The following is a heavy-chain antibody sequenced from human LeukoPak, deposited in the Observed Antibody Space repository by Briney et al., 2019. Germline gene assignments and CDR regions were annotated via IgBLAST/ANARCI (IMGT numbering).Heavy chain of an antibody. V-gene: IGHV4-30-2*06. CDR1: GGSISGGGYS. CDR2: IYQSGST. D-gene: IGHD1-26*01. J-gene: IGHJ3*02. CDR3: ARSGSYFSFDI. Sequence: SETLSLTCAVSGGSISGGGYSWSWIRQSPGKGLEWIGYIYQSGSTYYNPSLKSRVTISVDRSKNQFSLKLSSLTAADTAVYYCARSGSYFSFDIWGQGTMVTVSS.